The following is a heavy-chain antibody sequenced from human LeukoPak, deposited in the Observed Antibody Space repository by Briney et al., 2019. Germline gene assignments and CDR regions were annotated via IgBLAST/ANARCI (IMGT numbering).Heavy chain of an antibody. CDR1: GFTFSSYN. CDR2: IKSKTDGGTA. J-gene: IGHJ4*02. V-gene: IGHV3-15*01. Sequence: GGSLRLSCAASGFTFSSYNMNWVRQAPGKGLEWVGRIKSKTDGGTAEHAAPVKGRFIISRDDSKNTLYLQMNSLNSDDTGVYYCATALRGVGFWGQGTLVTVPS. CDR3: ATALRGVGF. D-gene: IGHD3-3*01.